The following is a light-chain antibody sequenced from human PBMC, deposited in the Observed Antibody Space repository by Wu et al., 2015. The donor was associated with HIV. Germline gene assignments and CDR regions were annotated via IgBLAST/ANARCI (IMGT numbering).Light chain of an antibody. CDR3: QQYGSSPLT. J-gene: IGKJ4*01. CDR2: GAS. V-gene: IGKV3-20*01. Sequence: EIVMTQSPATLSVSPGERATLSCRARQSVSSNYLAWYQQKPGQAPRLLIYGASGRATGIPDRFSGSGSGTDFTLTITRLEPEDFAVYFCQQYGSSPLTFGGGTNGGDQT. CDR1: QSVSSNY.